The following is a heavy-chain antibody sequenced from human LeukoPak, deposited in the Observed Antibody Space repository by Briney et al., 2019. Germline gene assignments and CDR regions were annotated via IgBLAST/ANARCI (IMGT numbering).Heavy chain of an antibody. CDR1: SGSISSSNYY. J-gene: IGHJ6*03. CDR2: ISTIGIT. V-gene: IGHV4-61*02. CDR3: ARNGCGGSCFHYYYYFMDV. D-gene: IGHD2-15*01. Sequence: SETLSLTCTVSSGSISSSNYYWSWIRQPAGGGLEWIGRISTIGITNYNPSLISRVTISIDTSKNQFSLKLSSVTAADTAVYYCARNGCGGSCFHYYYYFMDVWGKGTTVTVSS.